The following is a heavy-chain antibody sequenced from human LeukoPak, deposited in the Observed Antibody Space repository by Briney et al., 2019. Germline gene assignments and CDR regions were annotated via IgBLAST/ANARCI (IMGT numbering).Heavy chain of an antibody. V-gene: IGHV3-48*01. D-gene: IGHD4-17*01. CDR3: ARVPHYGDYGY. Sequence: GGSLRLSCAASGFTFSSYEMNWVRQAPGKGLEWVSYISSSSSTIYYADSVKGRFTISRDNAKNSLYLQMNSLRAEDTAVYYCARVPHYGDYGYWGQGTLVTVSS. CDR2: ISSSSSTI. CDR1: GFTFSSYE. J-gene: IGHJ4*02.